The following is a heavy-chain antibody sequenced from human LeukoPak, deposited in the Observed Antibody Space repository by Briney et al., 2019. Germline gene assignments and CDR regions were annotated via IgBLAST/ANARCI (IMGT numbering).Heavy chain of an antibody. D-gene: IGHD6-19*01. CDR3: ARDPAYTSGCSDYGMDV. J-gene: IGHJ6*02. CDR2: ISSSGRTI. V-gene: IGHV3-48*03. Sequence: GGSLRLSGAASGFTFSRDEMNCVRQTPGKGLGWVSYISSSGRTIYYADSVKGRFTISRDNAKNSLYLQMISLRAEDTAVYYCARDPAYTSGCSDYGMDVWGQGTTVTVSS. CDR1: GFTFSRDE.